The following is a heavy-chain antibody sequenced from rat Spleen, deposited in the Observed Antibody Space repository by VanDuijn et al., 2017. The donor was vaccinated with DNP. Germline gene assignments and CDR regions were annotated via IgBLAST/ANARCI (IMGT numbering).Heavy chain of an antibody. J-gene: IGHJ2*01. CDR2: INSAGST. CDR3: ARQDPFDY. Sequence: EVQLQESGPGLVKPSQSLSLTCSVTGYSITRSYRWNWIRRFPGNKLEWMGYINSAGSTNYNPSLKSQISITRDTSKNQFFLQLNSVTTEDTATYYCARQDPFDYWGQGVMVTVSS. V-gene: IGHV3-3*01. CDR1: GYSITRSYR.